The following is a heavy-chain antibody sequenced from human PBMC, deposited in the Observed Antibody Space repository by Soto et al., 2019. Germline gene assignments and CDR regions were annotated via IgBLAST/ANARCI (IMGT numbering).Heavy chain of an antibody. CDR3: ARGVSAGLDY. CDR1: GYSFTSLD. Sequence: QVQLVQSGAEVREPGASVKVSCKASGYSFTSLDINWVRQTAGQGLEWMGWMQPSTGRTGYAQKFQGRVPMTRDTSTNTAYMELTTLTSADTAFYYCARGVSAGLDYWGQGNLGTVSS. D-gene: IGHD6-19*01. CDR2: MQPSTGRT. V-gene: IGHV1-8*01. J-gene: IGHJ4*02.